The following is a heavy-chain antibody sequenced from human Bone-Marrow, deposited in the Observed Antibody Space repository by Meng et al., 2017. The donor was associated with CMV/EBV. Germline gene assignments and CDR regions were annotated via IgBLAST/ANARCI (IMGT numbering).Heavy chain of an antibody. CDR1: GFTFSSYW. V-gene: IGHV3-7*01. CDR3: ARGWAYQLLSGGWFDP. D-gene: IGHD2-2*01. J-gene: IGHJ5*02. CDR2: IKQDGSEK. Sequence: GESLKISCAASGFTFSSYWMSWVRQAPGKGLEWVANIKQDGSEKYYVDSVKGRFTISRDNAKNSLYLQMNSLRAEDTAVYYCARGWAYQLLSGGWFDPWGQGTLVTVPS.